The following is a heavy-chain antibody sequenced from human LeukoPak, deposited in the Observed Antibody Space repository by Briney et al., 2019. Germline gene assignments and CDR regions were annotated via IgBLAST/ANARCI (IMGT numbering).Heavy chain of an antibody. CDR1: GFTFSSYA. CDR3: AKLGRYCSSTSCYYFDY. D-gene: IGHD2-2*01. J-gene: IGHJ4*02. Sequence: GGSLRLSCAASGFTFSSYAMSWVRQAPGKGLEWVSAISGSGGSTYYADSVKGRLTISRDNSKNTLYLQMNSLRAEDTAVYYCAKLGRYCSSTSCYYFDYWGQGTLVTVSS. V-gene: IGHV3-23*01. CDR2: ISGSGGST.